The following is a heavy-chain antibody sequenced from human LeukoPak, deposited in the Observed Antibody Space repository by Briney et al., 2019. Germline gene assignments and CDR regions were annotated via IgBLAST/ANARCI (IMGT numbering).Heavy chain of an antibody. J-gene: IGHJ6*04. V-gene: IGHV3-21*04. CDR1: GFTFSSYS. Sequence: GGSLRLSCAASGFTFSSYSMNWVRQAPGKGLEWVSCISSSSSYIYYGDSVKGRFTTSRDNAKNSLYLQMNSLRAEDTAVYYCARDQSASGGRVRGVINVWGKGTTVTVSS. CDR3: ARDQSASGGRVRGVINV. CDR2: ISSSSSYI. D-gene: IGHD3-10*01.